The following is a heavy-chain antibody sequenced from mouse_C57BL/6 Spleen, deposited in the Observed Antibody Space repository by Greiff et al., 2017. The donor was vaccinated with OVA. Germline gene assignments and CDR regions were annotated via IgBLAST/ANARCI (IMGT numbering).Heavy chain of an antibody. V-gene: IGHV1-19*01. Sequence: VQLQQSGPVLVKPGASVKMSCKASGYTFTDYYMNWVKQSHGKSLEWIGVINPYNGGTSYNQKFKGKATLTVDKSSSTAYMELNSLTSEDSAVYYCARNYGSSPRYFDVWGTGTTVTVSS. J-gene: IGHJ1*03. CDR2: INPYNGGT. D-gene: IGHD1-1*01. CDR1: GYTFTDYY. CDR3: ARNYGSSPRYFDV.